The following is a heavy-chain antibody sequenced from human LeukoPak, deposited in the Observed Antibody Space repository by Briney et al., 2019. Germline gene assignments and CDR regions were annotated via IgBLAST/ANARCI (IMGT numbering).Heavy chain of an antibody. CDR3: AKGGPKIPGYYYYMDV. CDR1: GFSFRSNA. J-gene: IGHJ6*03. CDR2: IGGSGRST. Sequence: GGSLRLSCAASGFSFRSNAMNWVRQAPGKGLEWVAGIGGSGRSTYYAGAVEGRFTISRDNSKNTLYLQMNSLRAEDTAVYYCAKGGPKIPGYYYYMDVWGKGTTVTVSS. D-gene: IGHD2-2*02. V-gene: IGHV3-23*01.